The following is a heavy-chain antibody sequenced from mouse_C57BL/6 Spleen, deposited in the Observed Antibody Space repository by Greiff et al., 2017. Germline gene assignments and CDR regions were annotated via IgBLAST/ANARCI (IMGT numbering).Heavy chain of an antibody. CDR2: IDPETGGT. D-gene: IGHD1-1*01. CDR1: GYTFTDYE. CDR3: TRAVETHYAMDY. V-gene: IGHV1-15*01. Sequence: QFQLQQSGAELVRPGASVMLSCKASGYTFTDYEMHWVKQTLVHGLEWIGAIDPETGGTAYNQKFKGKGLLTADKSASTAYMELRSLTSEDSAVYYCTRAVETHYAMDYRGQGTSVIIAS. J-gene: IGHJ4*01.